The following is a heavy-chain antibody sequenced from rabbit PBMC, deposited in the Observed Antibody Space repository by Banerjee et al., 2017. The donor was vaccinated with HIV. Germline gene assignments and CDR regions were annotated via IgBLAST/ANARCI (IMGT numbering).Heavy chain of an antibody. D-gene: IGHD6-1*01. V-gene: IGHV1S40*01. Sequence: QSLEESGGDLVKPGASLTLTCTASGFSFSSSYYMCWVRQAPGKGLELIACFGDGSVHIYYASWAKGRFTISKTSSTTVTLQMTSLTAADTATYFCARDLRVYSVDYAYALGLWGQGTLVTVS. CDR1: GFSFSSSYY. CDR3: ARDLRVYSVDYAYALGL. J-gene: IGHJ4*01. CDR2: FGDGSVHI.